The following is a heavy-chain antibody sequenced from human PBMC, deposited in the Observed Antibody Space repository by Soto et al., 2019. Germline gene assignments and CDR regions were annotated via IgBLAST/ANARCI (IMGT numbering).Heavy chain of an antibody. Sequence: QVQLVQSGAEVKEPGASVKVSCKASGYTFTSYDINWVRQATGQGLEWMGWMNPNSGNTGYAQKFQGRVTMTRNTSISTAYMELSSLRSEDTAVYYCARGDYYGSGSYYSDAFDIWGQGTMVTVSS. D-gene: IGHD3-10*01. J-gene: IGHJ3*02. CDR2: MNPNSGNT. CDR1: GYTFTSYD. CDR3: ARGDYYGSGSYYSDAFDI. V-gene: IGHV1-8*01.